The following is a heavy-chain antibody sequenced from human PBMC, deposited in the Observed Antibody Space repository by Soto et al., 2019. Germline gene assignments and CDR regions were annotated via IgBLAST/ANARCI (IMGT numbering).Heavy chain of an antibody. CDR2: INPKSGGT. Sequence: GASVKVSCKVSGYTLTELSMHWVRQAPGQGLEWMGWINPKSGGTMYPQKFQGRVTMTWDTSISTAYMALTRLRSDDTAVYYCARDLAKGGGSAGFDYWGQGTLVTVSS. V-gene: IGHV1-2*02. CDR1: GYTLTELS. D-gene: IGHD1-26*01. CDR3: ARDLAKGGGSAGFDY. J-gene: IGHJ4*02.